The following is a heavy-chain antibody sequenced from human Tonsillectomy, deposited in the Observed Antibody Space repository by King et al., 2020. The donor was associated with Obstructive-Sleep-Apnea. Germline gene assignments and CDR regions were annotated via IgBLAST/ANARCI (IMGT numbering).Heavy chain of an antibody. CDR3: ATVTMVRRWFDP. D-gene: IGHD3-10*01. J-gene: IGHJ5*02. CDR1: GYTLTELS. V-gene: IGHV1-24*01. CDR2: FDPEDGET. Sequence: QLVQSGAEVKKPGASVKVSCKVSGYTLTELSMHWVRQAPGKGLEWMGGFDPEDGETIYAQKFQGRVTMTEDTSTNTAYMELSSPRSEDTAVYYCATVTMVRRWFDPWGQGTLVTVSS.